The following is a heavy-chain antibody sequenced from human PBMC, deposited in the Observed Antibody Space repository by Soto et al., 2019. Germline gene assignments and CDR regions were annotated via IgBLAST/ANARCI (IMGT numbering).Heavy chain of an antibody. Sequence: EVQLVESGGGLVKPGGSLRLSCAASGFTFSSYSMNWVRQAPGKGLEWVSSISRSSSYIYYADSVKGRFTISRDNAKNSLYLQMNSLRAEDTAVYYCARDQQLEWLLYGDKWYYFDYWGQGTLVTVSS. CDR2: ISRSSSYI. J-gene: IGHJ4*02. V-gene: IGHV3-21*01. D-gene: IGHD3-3*01. CDR3: ARDQQLEWLLYGDKWYYFDY. CDR1: GFTFSSYS.